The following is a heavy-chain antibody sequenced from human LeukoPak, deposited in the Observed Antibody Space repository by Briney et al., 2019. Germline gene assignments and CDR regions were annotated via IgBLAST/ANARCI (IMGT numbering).Heavy chain of an antibody. D-gene: IGHD4-23*01. CDR3: ARVVFGRWLPTYFGY. V-gene: IGHV1-2*02. Sequence: ASVKVSCKASGYTFNGYYMHWVRQAPGQGLEWMGWINPNSGDTNYAQKFQGRVTMTRDTSISTAYMELSRLRSDDTAVYYCARVVFGRWLPTYFGYWGQGTLVTVSS. CDR1: GYTFNGYY. CDR2: INPNSGDT. J-gene: IGHJ4*02.